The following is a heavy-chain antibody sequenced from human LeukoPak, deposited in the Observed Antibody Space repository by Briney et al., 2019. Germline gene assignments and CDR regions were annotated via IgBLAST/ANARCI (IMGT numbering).Heavy chain of an antibody. D-gene: IGHD2-21*02. V-gene: IGHV4-30-4*08. Sequence: PSKTLSLTCTVSGGSISSGDYYWSWIRQPPGKGLEWIGYIYYSGSTYYNPSLKSRVAISVDKSKNQFSLKLSSVTAADTAVYYCARRETDCGGDCYHFDYWGQGTLVTVSS. CDR1: GGSISSGDYY. J-gene: IGHJ4*02. CDR3: ARRETDCGGDCYHFDY. CDR2: IYYSGST.